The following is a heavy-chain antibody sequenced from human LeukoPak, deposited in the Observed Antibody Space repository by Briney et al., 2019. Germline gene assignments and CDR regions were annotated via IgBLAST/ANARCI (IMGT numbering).Heavy chain of an antibody. D-gene: IGHD6-13*01. CDR1: GGSISSSSYY. CDR3: ARVSAAGTYPYYFDY. Sequence: SETLSLTCTVSGGSISSSSYYWGWIRQPPGKGLEWIGSIYYSGSTYYNPSLKSRVTISVDTSKNQFSLKLSSVTAADTAVYYCARVSAAGTYPYYFDYWGQGTLVTVSS. CDR2: IYYSGST. J-gene: IGHJ4*02. V-gene: IGHV4-39*07.